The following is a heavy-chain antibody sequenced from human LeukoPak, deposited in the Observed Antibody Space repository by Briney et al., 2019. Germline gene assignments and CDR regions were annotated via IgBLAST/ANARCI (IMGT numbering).Heavy chain of an antibody. V-gene: IGHV1-69*13. J-gene: IGHJ4*02. Sequence: SVKVSCKASGGAFSSYAISWVRQAPGQGLEWMGGIIPIFGTANYAQKFQGRVTITADESTSTAYMELSSLRSEDTAVYYCARGIRSTAMVLDYWGQGTLVTVSS. CDR3: ARGIRSTAMVLDY. CDR2: IIPIFGTA. CDR1: GGAFSSYA. D-gene: IGHD5-18*01.